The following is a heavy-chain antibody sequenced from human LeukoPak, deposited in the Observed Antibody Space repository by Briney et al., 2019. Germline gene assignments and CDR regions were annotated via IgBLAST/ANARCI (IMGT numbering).Heavy chain of an antibody. D-gene: IGHD3-22*01. CDR1: GYTLTELS. Sequence: ASVKVSCKVSGYTLTELSMHWVRQAPGKGLEWMGGFDPEDGETIYAQKFQGRVTMTEDTSTDTAYMELSSLRSEDTAVYYCAPKTYYYDSSGYPYWGQGTLVTVSS. CDR2: FDPEDGET. J-gene: IGHJ4*02. V-gene: IGHV1-24*01. CDR3: APKTYYYDSSGYPY.